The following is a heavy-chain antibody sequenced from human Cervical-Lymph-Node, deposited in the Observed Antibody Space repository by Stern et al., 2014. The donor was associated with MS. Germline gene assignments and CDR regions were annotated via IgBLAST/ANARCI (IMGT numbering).Heavy chain of an antibody. J-gene: IGHJ4*02. CDR1: GFTFSSFS. CDR2: ISYDVNNK. V-gene: IGHV3-30*04. CDR3: AREGVPAY. Sequence: VQLVESGGGVVQPGRSLRLSCAASGFTFSSFSMHLVRQPPRKGLEWVAVISYDVNNKYFADSVQGRFTISRDNSKNAVYLQMNSLRPEDTAVYYCAREGVPAYWGQGTLVTVSS. D-gene: IGHD2-2*01.